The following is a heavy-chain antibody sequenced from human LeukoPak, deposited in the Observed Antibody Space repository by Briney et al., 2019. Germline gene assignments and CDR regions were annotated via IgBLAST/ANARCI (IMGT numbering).Heavy chain of an antibody. CDR1: GYTFTTYD. CDR3: ARVAGNCGGDCYRLLY. D-gene: IGHD2-21*01. Sequence: ASVEVSCKASGYTFTTYDISWVRQATGQGLEWLGWMNPNSGNTGYAQKFQGRVTMTRNISITTAYMELSNLRSEDTAVYYCARVAGNCGGDCYRLLYWGQGTLVTVSS. CDR2: MNPNSGNT. J-gene: IGHJ4*02. V-gene: IGHV1-8*01.